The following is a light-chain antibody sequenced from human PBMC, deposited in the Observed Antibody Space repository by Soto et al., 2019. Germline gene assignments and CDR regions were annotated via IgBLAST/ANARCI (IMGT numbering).Light chain of an antibody. V-gene: IGKV3-15*01. CDR3: QQDNTWWT. Sequence: EIVMTQSPAPLSLSPGERATLSCRAIQSVSSNLAWYQQKPGQAPRLLIYGASTRDTGSPARCSGSGSGQEFTLTISSLQSEDFAGYYSQQDNTWWTFGQGTKVEI. CDR1: QSVSSN. CDR2: GAS. J-gene: IGKJ1*01.